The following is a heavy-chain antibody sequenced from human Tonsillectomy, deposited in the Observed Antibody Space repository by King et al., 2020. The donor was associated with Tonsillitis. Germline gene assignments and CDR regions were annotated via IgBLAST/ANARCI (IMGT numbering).Heavy chain of an antibody. V-gene: IGHV5-10-1*03. Sequence: DVQLVESGAEVKKSGESLRISCTGSAHSFTTYWISWVRQMPGKGLEWMGRIDPSDSHTKYSPSFQGHVTISADKSISTAYLQCSSLKASDTAMYYCAGSFYNIFTGSPWDYWGQGTLVTVSS. CDR1: AHSFTTYW. CDR3: AGSFYNIFTGSPWDY. CDR2: IDPSDSHT. J-gene: IGHJ4*02. D-gene: IGHD3-9*01.